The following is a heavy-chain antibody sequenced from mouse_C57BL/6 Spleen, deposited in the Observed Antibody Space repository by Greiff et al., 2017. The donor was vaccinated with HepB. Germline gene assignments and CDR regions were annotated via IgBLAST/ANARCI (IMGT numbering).Heavy chain of an antibody. J-gene: IGHJ2*01. Sequence: QVQLKESGAELVKPGASVKISCKASGYAFSSYWVNWVKQRPGKGLEWIGQIYPGDGDTNYNGKFKGKATLTADKSSSTAYMQLSSLTSEDSAVYFCARSYWDWGQGTTLTVSS. CDR3: ARSYWD. V-gene: IGHV1-80*01. D-gene: IGHD2-10*01. CDR2: IYPGDGDT. CDR1: GYAFSSYW.